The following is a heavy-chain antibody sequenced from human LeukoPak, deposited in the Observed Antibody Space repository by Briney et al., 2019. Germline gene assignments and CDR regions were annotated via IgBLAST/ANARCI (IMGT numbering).Heavy chain of an antibody. CDR2: ISGNGGNT. V-gene: IGHV3-23*01. CDR1: GFTFSNFA. Sequence: GGSLRLSCAASGFTFSNFAMAWVRQVPGKGPEWVSGISGNGGNTYYTDSVKGRFTISRDNAKNSLYLQMNSLRAEDTAVYYCARERLYYYDSSGYLIWGQGTLVTVSS. D-gene: IGHD3-22*01. J-gene: IGHJ4*02. CDR3: ARERLYYYDSSGYLI.